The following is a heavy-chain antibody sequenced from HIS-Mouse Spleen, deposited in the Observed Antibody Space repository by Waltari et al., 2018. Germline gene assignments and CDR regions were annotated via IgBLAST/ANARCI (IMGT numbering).Heavy chain of an antibody. V-gene: IGHV4-39*07. CDR1: GGSIISSSSY. CDR3: AREIPYSSSWYDWYFDL. J-gene: IGHJ2*01. D-gene: IGHD6-13*01. CDR2: IYYSGST. Sequence: QLQLQESGPGLVKPSETLSLTCTVSGGSIISSSSYWGGIRPPPGKGLEWIGSIYYSGSTYYNPSLKSRVTISVDTSKNQFSLKLSSVTAADTAVYYCAREIPYSSSWYDWYFDLWGRGTLVTVSS.